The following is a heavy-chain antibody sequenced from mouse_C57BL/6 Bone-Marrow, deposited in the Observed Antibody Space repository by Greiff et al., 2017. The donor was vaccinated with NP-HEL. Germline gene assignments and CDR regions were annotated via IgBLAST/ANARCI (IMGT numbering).Heavy chain of an antibody. J-gene: IGHJ4*01. V-gene: IGHV1-64*01. CDR2: FHPNSGST. Sequence: QVQLQQSGAELVKPGASVKLSCKASGYTFTSYWMHWVKQRPGQGLEWIGMFHPNSGSTNYNEKFKSKATLTVDKSSSTAYMQLSSLTSEDSAVYYCARFGFTTVVDDYWGQGTSVTVSS. CDR1: GYTFTSYW. CDR3: ARFGFTTVVDDY. D-gene: IGHD1-1*01.